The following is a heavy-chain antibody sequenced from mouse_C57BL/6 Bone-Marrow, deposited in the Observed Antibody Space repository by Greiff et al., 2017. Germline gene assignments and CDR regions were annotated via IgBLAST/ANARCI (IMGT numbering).Heavy chain of an antibody. CDR3: ACSKTWDSWFSY. V-gene: IGHV1-54*01. CDR1: GYAFTNYL. J-gene: IGHJ3*01. Sequence: QVQLQQSGAELVRPGPSVKVSCKASGYAFTNYLIEWVKQRPGQGLEWIGVIKPGSGGTNYNEKFKGKATLTADKSTSTSYMQLSSLTSEDSAVYFCACSKTWDSWFSYWGQGTLITVSA. CDR2: IKPGSGGT. D-gene: IGHD4-1*01.